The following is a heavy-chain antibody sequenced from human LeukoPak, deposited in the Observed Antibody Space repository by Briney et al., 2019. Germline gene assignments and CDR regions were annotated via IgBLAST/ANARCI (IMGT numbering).Heavy chain of an antibody. Sequence: SQTLSLTCAISGDSVPSNNAAWNWIRQSPSRGLEWLGRTYHRYTWYDDYVVSVRSRLTITPDISKNQVSLQLNSVTPEDTAVYYCTREVAGTGGFDYWGQGITVTVSS. CDR3: TREVAGTGGFDY. V-gene: IGHV6-1*01. J-gene: IGHJ4*02. D-gene: IGHD6-13*01. CDR1: GDSVPSNNAA. CDR2: TYHRYTWYD.